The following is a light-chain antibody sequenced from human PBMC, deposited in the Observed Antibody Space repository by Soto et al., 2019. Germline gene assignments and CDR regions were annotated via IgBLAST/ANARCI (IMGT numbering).Light chain of an antibody. J-gene: IGLJ1*01. CDR1: SGYSNYE. Sequence: QSVLTQPPSASASLGASVTLTCTLSSGYSNYEVDWYQQRPQKGPRFVMRVGTGGIVGSKGDGIPDRFSVLGSGLNRYLTIKNIQEEDESDYHCGADHGSGSNFVYVFGTGTKLTVL. V-gene: IGLV9-49*01. CDR3: GADHGSGSNFVYV. CDR2: VGTGGIVG.